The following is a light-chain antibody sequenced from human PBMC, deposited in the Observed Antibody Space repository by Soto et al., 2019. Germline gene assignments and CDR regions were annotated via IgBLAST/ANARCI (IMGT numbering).Light chain of an antibody. Sequence: QSVLTQPPSLSGTPGQTVTISCIGSRSNIGSAIVHWYQQIPGTAPKHLIYMNNQRPSGVPDRFSGSKSGTSASLVITGLRPGDEADYYCVAWDDNLSSRVFGGGTKLTVL. CDR3: VAWDDNLSSRV. J-gene: IGLJ3*02. V-gene: IGLV1-47*01. CDR1: RSNIGSAI. CDR2: MNN.